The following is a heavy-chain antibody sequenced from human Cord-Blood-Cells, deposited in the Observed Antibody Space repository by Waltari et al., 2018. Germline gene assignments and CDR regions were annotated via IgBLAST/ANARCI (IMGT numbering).Heavy chain of an antibody. Sequence: SSYGMHWVRQAPGKGLEWVAVISYDGSNKYYADSVKGRFTISRDNSKNTLYLQMNSLRAEDTAVYYCAKTSFGVVIDYWGQGTLVTVSS. J-gene: IGHJ4*02. CDR3: AKTSFGVVIDY. D-gene: IGHD3-3*01. CDR2: ISYDGSNK. CDR1: SSYG. V-gene: IGHV3-30*18.